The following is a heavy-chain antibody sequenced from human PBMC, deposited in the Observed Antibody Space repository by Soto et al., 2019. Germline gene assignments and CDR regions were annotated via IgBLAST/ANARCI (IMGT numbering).Heavy chain of an antibody. V-gene: IGHV1-69*01. CDR3: ARKHCSSTSCHYWYFDL. CDR2: IIPIFGTA. Sequence: QVQLVQSGAEVKKPGSSVKVSCKASGGTFSSYAISWVRQAPGQGLEWMGGIIPIFGTANYAQKFQGRVTITADESTSTAYMELSSLRSEDTAVYYCARKHCSSTSCHYWYFDLWGRGTLVTVSS. D-gene: IGHD2-2*01. J-gene: IGHJ2*01. CDR1: GGTFSSYA.